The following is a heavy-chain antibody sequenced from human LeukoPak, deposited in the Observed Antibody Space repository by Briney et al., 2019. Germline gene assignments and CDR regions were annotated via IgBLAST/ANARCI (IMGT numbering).Heavy chain of an antibody. V-gene: IGHV3-30*02. J-gene: IGHJ4*02. Sequence: GGSLRLSCAASRFTFSSYGMHWVRQAPGKGLEWVAFIPYDGNNKYYADSVKGRFTISRDNSKNTLYLQMNSLRAEDTAVYYCVKDGDDSGSYLVYWGQGTLLTVSS. D-gene: IGHD1-26*01. CDR3: VKDGDDSGSYLVY. CDR1: RFTFSSYG. CDR2: IPYDGNNK.